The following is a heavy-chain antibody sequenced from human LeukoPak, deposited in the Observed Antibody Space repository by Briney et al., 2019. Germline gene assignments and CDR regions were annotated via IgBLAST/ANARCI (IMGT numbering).Heavy chain of an antibody. V-gene: IGHV3-23*01. CDR1: GGSISSTN. Sequence: ETLSLTCGVSGGSISSTNWWSWVRQAPGKGLEWVSSISGSDGSTYHADSVKGRFTISRDNSKNTLFLQMKSLRAEDTAIYYCAKEESSAYVEGAFDIWGQGTMVTVSS. CDR2: ISGSDGST. CDR3: AKEESSAYVEGAFDI. J-gene: IGHJ3*02. D-gene: IGHD2-15*01.